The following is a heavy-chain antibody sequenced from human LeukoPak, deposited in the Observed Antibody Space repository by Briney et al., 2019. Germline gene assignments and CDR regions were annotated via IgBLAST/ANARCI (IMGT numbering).Heavy chain of an antibody. J-gene: IGHJ4*02. CDR2: IYYSGST. D-gene: IGHD6-13*01. Sequence: SETLSLTCTVSGGSIKSYYWSWIRQPPGKGLEGIGQIYYSGSTNYNPSLKSRVTISLDTSKNQFSLKLNSVTAADTAVYYCARAMGGAGTVTDYWGQGTLVTVSS. V-gene: IGHV4-59*01. CDR3: ARAMGGAGTVTDY. CDR1: GGSIKSYY.